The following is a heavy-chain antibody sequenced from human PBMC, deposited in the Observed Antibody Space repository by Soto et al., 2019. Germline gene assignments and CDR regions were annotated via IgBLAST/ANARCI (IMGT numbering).Heavy chain of an antibody. CDR3: ARAGYCSGGTCFHGNCDY. Sequence: QVQLVQSGAEVKRPGASVKVSCKASGYTFTTYYMHWVRQAPGQGLEWLRIINPNGGSTTYAQKLQGRVTMTRDTSTSTVYLELSSLRSEDTAVYYCARAGYCSGGTCFHGNCDYWGQGTLVTVSA. CDR1: GYTFTTYY. D-gene: IGHD2-15*01. CDR2: INPNGGST. J-gene: IGHJ4*02. V-gene: IGHV1-46*04.